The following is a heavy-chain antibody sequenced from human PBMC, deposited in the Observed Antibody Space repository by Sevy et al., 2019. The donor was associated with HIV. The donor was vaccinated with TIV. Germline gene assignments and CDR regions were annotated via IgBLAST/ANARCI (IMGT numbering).Heavy chain of an antibody. CDR1: GFTFTSYA. J-gene: IGHJ3*02. CDR3: ANDIVVGVGDAFDI. CDR2: ISGSESST. D-gene: IGHD1-26*01. Sequence: GGSLRLSCAASGFTFTSYAMSWVRQAPGKGLEWVSAISGSESSTYYAHSVKGRFTISRDNSKNSLYLQMNNLRAEDTALSYYANDIVVGVGDAFDIWGQGTMVTVSS. V-gene: IGHV3-23*01.